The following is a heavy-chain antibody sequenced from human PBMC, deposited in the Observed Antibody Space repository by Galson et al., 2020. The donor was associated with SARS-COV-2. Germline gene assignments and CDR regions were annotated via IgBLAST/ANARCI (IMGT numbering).Heavy chain of an antibody. J-gene: IGHJ3*02. D-gene: IGHD2-2*02. Sequence: LSLTCAAPGFTFSSYAMHWVRQAPGKGLEWVSAINVTGTVTFYVDSVKGRFTISRDNSESTLYLQMNSLRAEDTAVYYCTKCISTCYRKGFEMWGQGTMVTVSS. CDR3: TKCISTCYRKGFEM. CDR1: GFTFSSYA. CDR2: INVTGTVT. V-gene: IGHV3-23*01.